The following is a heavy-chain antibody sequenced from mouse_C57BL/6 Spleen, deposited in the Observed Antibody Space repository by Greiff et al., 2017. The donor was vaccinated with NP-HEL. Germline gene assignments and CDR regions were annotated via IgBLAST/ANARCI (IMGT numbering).Heavy chain of an antibody. V-gene: IGHV3-1*01. D-gene: IGHD2-3*01. Sequence: EVKLVESGPGMVEPSQSLSLTCTVTGYSITSGYDWHWIRHFPGNKLEWMGYISYSGSTNYNPSLKSRISITHDTSKNHFFLKLNSVTTEDTATYYCARGGGYFPWFAYWGQGTLVTVSA. CDR3: ARGGGYFPWFAY. CDR1: GYSITSGYD. J-gene: IGHJ3*01. CDR2: ISYSGST.